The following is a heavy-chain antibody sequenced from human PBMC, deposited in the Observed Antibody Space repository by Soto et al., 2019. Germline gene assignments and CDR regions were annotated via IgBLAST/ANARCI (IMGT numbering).Heavy chain of an antibody. CDR3: VKESDSNSWHYRDV. CDR1: GYTFTRNV. J-gene: IGHJ6*03. CDR2: ISPKSGSI. V-gene: IGHV1-18*01. Sequence: RASVKVAFKTSGYTFTRNVSILVRHSPGQGLELMGWISPKSGSIKYAQNLQGRVIMTTDTSTSTAYMELRSLRSDDTAVYYCVKESDSNSWHYRDVSGKGTKVTXYS. D-gene: IGHD3-22*01.